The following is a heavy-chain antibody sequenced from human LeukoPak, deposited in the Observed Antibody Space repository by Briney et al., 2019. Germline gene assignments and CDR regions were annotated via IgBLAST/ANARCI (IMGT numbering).Heavy chain of an antibody. D-gene: IGHD3-3*01. CDR2: ISAYNSNT. V-gene: IGHV1-18*01. J-gene: IGHJ4*02. CDR3: ARGLAYTYYDFWSGYYADINDY. CDR1: GYTCTSYS. Sequence: ASVKISCKASGYTCTSYSISWVRQAPGQGIEWMGWISAYNSNTNYAQKLQGRVTMTTDTSTSTAYMELRSLRSDDTAVYYCARGLAYTYYDFWSGYYADINDYWGQGTLVTVSS.